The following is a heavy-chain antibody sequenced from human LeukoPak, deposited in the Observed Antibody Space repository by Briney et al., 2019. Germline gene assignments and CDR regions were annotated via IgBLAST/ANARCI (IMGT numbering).Heavy chain of an antibody. CDR1: GFTFSNAW. Sequence: GGSLRLSCAASGFTFSNAWMSWIRQAPGKGLEWVSYISSSGSTIYYADSVKGRFTISRDNAKNSLYLQMNSLRAEDTAVYYCARVYDSSGSVDYWGQGTLVTVSS. CDR2: ISSSGSTI. CDR3: ARVYDSSGSVDY. V-gene: IGHV3-11*01. D-gene: IGHD3-22*01. J-gene: IGHJ4*02.